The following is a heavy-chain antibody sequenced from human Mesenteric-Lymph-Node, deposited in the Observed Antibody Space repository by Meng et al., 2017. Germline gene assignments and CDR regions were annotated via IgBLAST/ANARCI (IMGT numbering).Heavy chain of an antibody. CDR3: ASSYYYDSSGLDY. J-gene: IGHJ4*02. Sequence: GGSLRLSCAASGFTFSSYWMSWVRQAPGKGLEWVANINLDGSEKYYVGSVRGRFFVSRDNAKNSLYLQMDSLRAEDTAVYYCASSYYYDSSGLDYWGQGTLVTVSS. CDR2: INLDGSEK. V-gene: IGHV3-7*01. CDR1: GFTFSSYW. D-gene: IGHD3-22*01.